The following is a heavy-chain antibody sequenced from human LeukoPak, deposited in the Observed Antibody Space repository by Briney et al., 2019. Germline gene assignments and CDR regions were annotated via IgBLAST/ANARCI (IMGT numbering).Heavy chain of an antibody. CDR3: ARHPLSGIVGANQFDY. V-gene: IGHV4-39*07. CDR1: GGSISGSSYY. J-gene: IGHJ4*02. Sequence: SETLSLTCTVSGGSISGSSYYWGWIRQPPGKGLKWIGSIYYSGTTYSNQSLKSRVTISVDTSKNQFSLKLSSVTAADTAVYYCARHPLSGIVGANQFDYWGQGTLVTVSS. CDR2: IYYSGTT. D-gene: IGHD1-26*01.